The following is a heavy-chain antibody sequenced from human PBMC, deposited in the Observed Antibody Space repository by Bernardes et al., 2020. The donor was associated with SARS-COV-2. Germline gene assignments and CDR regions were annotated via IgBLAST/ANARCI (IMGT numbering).Heavy chain of an antibody. J-gene: IGHJ4*02. Sequence: ASVKVSCKASGYTFTNYYMHWVRQAPGQGLEWMGIINPSGGSTSYAQKFQGRVTMTRDTSTSTVYMELSSLRSEDTAVYYCARTRPEALYYYDSSGYYFDYWGQGTLDTGSS. CDR3: ARTRPEALYYYDSSGYYFDY. D-gene: IGHD3-22*01. CDR1: GYTFTNYY. V-gene: IGHV1-46*01. CDR2: INPSGGST.